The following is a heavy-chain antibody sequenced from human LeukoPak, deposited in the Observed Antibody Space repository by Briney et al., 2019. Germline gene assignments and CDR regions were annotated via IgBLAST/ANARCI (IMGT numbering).Heavy chain of an antibody. D-gene: IGHD3-10*01. J-gene: IGHJ4*02. V-gene: IGHV3-20*04. CDR1: GFTFSTNS. Sequence: GGSLRLSCAASGFTFSTNSMNWVRQAPGKGLEWVSGINWNGGTTVYADSVKGRFTISRDNAKNSLYLQMDSLRVEDTALYYCARGYGSGTYVVFDYWGQGTLVTVSS. CDR3: ARGYGSGTYVVFDY. CDR2: INWNGGTT.